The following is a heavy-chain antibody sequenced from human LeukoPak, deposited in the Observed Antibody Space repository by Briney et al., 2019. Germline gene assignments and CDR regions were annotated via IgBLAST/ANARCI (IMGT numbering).Heavy chain of an antibody. V-gene: IGHV3-9*01. J-gene: IGHJ3*02. D-gene: IGHD3-10*01. Sequence: GGSLRLSCAASGFTFSSYAMSWVRQAPGKGLEWVSGISWNSGSIGYADSVKGRFTISRDNAKNSLYLQMNSLRAEDTALYYRAKGRLWFGELDAFDIWGQGTMVTVSS. CDR1: GFTFSSYA. CDR2: ISWNSGSI. CDR3: AKGRLWFGELDAFDI.